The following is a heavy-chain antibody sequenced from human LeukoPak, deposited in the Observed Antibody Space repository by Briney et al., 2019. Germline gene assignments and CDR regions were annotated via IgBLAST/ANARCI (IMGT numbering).Heavy chain of an antibody. CDR1: GGSITDFY. D-gene: IGHD3-9*01. CDR2: IYHTGTT. V-gene: IGHV4-59*08. Sequence: SETLSLTCTASGGSITDFYWSWLRQSPEKGLEWIGYIYHTGTTDYNPSLKSRVTISVDRSKKYFSLKLSSATAADTAVYYCARHVLRYFDPRGYFDSWGQGTLVTVSS. CDR3: ARHVLRYFDPRGYFDS. J-gene: IGHJ4*02.